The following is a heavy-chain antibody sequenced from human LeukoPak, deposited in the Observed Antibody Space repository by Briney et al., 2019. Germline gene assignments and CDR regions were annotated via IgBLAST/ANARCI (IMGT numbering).Heavy chain of an antibody. D-gene: IGHD2-21*01. Sequence: GGSLRLSCAASGFTFSSYAMSWFREAPGKGLEWVSAISGSGGSTYYADSVKGRFTISRDNSKNTLYLQMNSLRAEDTAVYYCAKESRDCGGDCYLDYWGQGTLVTVSS. CDR3: AKESRDCGGDCYLDY. CDR1: GFTFSSYA. J-gene: IGHJ4*02. V-gene: IGHV3-23*01. CDR2: ISGSGGST.